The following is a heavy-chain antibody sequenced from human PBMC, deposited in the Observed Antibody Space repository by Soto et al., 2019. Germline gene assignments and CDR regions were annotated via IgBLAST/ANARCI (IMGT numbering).Heavy chain of an antibody. D-gene: IGHD3-10*01. CDR3: ARDLGGSGSSHQGY. CDR2: IIPILGIA. CDR1: GGTFSSYT. Sequence: QVQLVQSGAEVKKPGSSVKVSCKASGGTFSSYTMSWVRQAPGQGLEWMGRIIPILGIANYAQKFQGRVTITADKSTSTAYMELSSLRSEDTAVYYCARDLGGSGSSHQGYWGQGTLVTVSS. V-gene: IGHV1-69*08. J-gene: IGHJ4*02.